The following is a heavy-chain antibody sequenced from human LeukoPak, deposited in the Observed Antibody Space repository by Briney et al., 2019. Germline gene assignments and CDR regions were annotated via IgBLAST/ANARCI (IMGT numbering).Heavy chain of an antibody. CDR3: ASRNSSSPDAFDI. Sequence: SVQVSCKASGGTFSSYAISWVRQAPGQGLEWMGGIIPIFGTANYAQKFQGRVTITADESTSTAYMELRSLRSEDTAVYYCASRNSSSPDAFDIWGQGTMVTVSS. CDR2: IIPIFGTA. D-gene: IGHD6-13*01. V-gene: IGHV1-69*01. CDR1: GGTFSSYA. J-gene: IGHJ3*02.